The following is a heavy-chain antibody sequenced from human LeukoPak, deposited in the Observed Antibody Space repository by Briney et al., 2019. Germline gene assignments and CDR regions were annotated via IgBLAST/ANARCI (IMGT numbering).Heavy chain of an antibody. CDR3: ARDPPDYYDSSGYYRDDY. V-gene: IGHV1-18*01. D-gene: IGHD3-22*01. CDR2: ISAYNGNT. CDR1: GYTFTSYG. Sequence: ASVKVSCKASGYTFTSYGISWVRQAPGQGLEWMGWISAYNGNTNYAQKLQGRVTMTTDTSTSTAYMELRSLRSDDTAAYYCARDPPDYYDSSGYYRDDYWGQGTLVTVSS. J-gene: IGHJ4*02.